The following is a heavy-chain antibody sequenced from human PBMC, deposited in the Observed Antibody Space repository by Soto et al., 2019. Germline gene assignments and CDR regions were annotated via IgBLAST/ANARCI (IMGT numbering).Heavy chain of an antibody. Sequence: QVQLQESGPGLVKPSGTLSLTCVVSGDSISSAHWWSWVRQPPGKGLEWIGEIYHSGSTNYNPSLKSRVTMSVDPDKNPFSLNVISVTAADTAVYSCAAHRGSTDGPLDYWGQGLLVTVSS. CDR1: GDSISSAHW. J-gene: IGHJ4*02. V-gene: IGHV4-4*02. CDR3: AAHRGSTDGPLDY. D-gene: IGHD2-2*01. CDR2: IYHSGST.